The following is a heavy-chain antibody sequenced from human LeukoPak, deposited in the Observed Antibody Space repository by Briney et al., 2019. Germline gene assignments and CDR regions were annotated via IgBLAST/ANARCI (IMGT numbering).Heavy chain of an antibody. CDR1: GGSISSYY. CDR2: IYYSGST. Sequence: SETLSLTCTASGGSISSYYWSWIRQAPGKGLEWIGYIYYSGSTNYNPSLKSRVTISVDTSKNQFSLKLSSVAAADTAVYYCARSRVSRSYYFDYWGQGTLVTVSS. CDR3: ARSRVSRSYYFDY. D-gene: IGHD2-2*01. V-gene: IGHV4-59*01. J-gene: IGHJ4*02.